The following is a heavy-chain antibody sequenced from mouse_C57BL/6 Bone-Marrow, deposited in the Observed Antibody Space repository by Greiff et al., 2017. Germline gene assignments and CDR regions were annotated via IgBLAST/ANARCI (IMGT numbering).Heavy chain of an antibody. CDR3: AREGLRQEDWYFDV. Sequence: QVQLKESGPELVKPGASVKISCKASGYTFTDYYINWVKQRPGQGLEWIGWIFPGSGSTYYNEKFKGKATLTVDKSSSTAYMLLSSLTSEDSAVYFCAREGLRQEDWYFDVWGTGTTVTVPS. CDR1: GYTFTDYY. D-gene: IGHD2-4*01. V-gene: IGHV1-75*01. CDR2: IFPGSGST. J-gene: IGHJ1*03.